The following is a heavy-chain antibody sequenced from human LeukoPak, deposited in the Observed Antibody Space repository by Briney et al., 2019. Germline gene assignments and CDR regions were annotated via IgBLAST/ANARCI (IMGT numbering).Heavy chain of an antibody. Sequence: GGSLRLSCAASGFTFSSYAMSWVRQAPGKGLEWVSAISGSGGSTYYADSVKGRFTISSDNSKNTLYLQMNSLRAEDTAVYYCAKDGPFPVKSSTPWYFDYWGQGTLVTVSS. V-gene: IGHV3-23*01. J-gene: IGHJ4*02. CDR3: AKDGPFPVKSSTPWYFDY. CDR2: ISGSGGST. D-gene: IGHD2-2*01. CDR1: GFTFSSYA.